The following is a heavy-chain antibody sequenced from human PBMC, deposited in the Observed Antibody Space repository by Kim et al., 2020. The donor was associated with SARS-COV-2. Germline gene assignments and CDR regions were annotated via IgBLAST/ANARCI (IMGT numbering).Heavy chain of an antibody. CDR3: VRGRPSLDWSPNCFDP. CDR1: GYSFMKYD. D-gene: IGHD3-9*01. Sequence: ASVKVSCRASGYSFMKYDINWVRRATGQGLEWMGWMNPKSGNSGFGHNFQDRVTMTRDTSTNTAYMELSSLRFEDTALYYCVRGRPSLDWSPNCFDPWGQGTLVTVSP. V-gene: IGHV1-8*01. CDR2: MNPKSGNS. J-gene: IGHJ5*02.